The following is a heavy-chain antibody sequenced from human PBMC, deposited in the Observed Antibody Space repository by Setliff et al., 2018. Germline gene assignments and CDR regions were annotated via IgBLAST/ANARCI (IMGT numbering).Heavy chain of an antibody. CDR3: AGPSTVTIFDY. CDR1: GYTFTSYG. V-gene: IGHV1-18*01. D-gene: IGHD4-17*01. CDR2: ISVYNGKT. J-gene: IGHJ4*02. Sequence: ASVKVSCKASGYTFTSYGFSWVRQAPGQGLEWMGWISVYNGKTKYAQKFQGRVTMTTDTSTRTAYMEVTSLRSDDTAVYYCAGPSTVTIFDYWGQGTLVTVSS.